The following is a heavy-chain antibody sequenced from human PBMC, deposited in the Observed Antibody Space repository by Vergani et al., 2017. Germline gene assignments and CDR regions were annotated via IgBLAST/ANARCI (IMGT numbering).Heavy chain of an antibody. D-gene: IGHD6-19*01. CDR3: AKGYSSGWYYFDY. V-gene: IGHV3-64*01. CDR2: ISSNGGST. J-gene: IGHJ4*02. Sequence: EVQLVESGGGLVQPGGSLRLSCAASGFTFSSYAMHWVRQAPGKGLEYVSAISSNGGSTYYANSVKGRFTISRDNSKNTLYLQMGSLRAEDTAVYYCAKGYSSGWYYFDYWGQGTLVTGSS. CDR1: GFTFSSYA.